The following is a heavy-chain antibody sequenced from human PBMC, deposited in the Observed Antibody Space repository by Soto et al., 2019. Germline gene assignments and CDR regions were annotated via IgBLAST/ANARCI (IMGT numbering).Heavy chain of an antibody. Sequence: LYLTSAVSGGSVSSGDYYWSWIRQPPGKGLEWIGYIYYSGSTYYNPSLKSRVTISVDTSKNQFSLKLSSVTAADTAVYYCARDNILGILYGGMDVWGQGTTVTGSS. CDR1: GGSVSSGDYY. CDR3: ARDNILGILYGGMDV. CDR2: IYYSGST. J-gene: IGHJ6*02. D-gene: IGHD3-3*01. V-gene: IGHV4-30-4*01.